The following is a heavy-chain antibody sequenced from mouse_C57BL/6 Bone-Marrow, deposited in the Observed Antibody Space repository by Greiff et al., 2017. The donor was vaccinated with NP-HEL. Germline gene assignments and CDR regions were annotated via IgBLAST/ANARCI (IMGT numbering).Heavy chain of an antibody. CDR1: GYTFTSYW. Sequence: QVQLQQPGAELVKPGASVKLSCKASGYTFTSYWMQWVKQRPGQGLEWIGEIDPSDSYTNYNQKFKGKATLTVDTSSSTAYMQLSSLTSEDSVVYYCARYGHGSSYVTWFAYWGQGTLVTVSA. J-gene: IGHJ3*01. D-gene: IGHD1-1*01. CDR2: IDPSDSYT. CDR3: ARYGHGSSYVTWFAY. V-gene: IGHV1-50*01.